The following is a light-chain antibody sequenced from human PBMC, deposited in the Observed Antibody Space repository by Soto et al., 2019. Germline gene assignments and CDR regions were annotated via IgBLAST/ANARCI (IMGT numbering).Light chain of an antibody. V-gene: IGKV3-11*01. CDR2: DAS. J-gene: IGKJ3*01. CDR1: QSVMSY. CDR3: QQSSNWPLT. Sequence: EIVLTHSRSTLSLSPVERAALSFMASQSVMSYLAWYQQKPGQAPRLLIYDASNRATGIPARFSGSGSGTDFTLTISSLEPEDFAVYYCQQSSNWPLTFGPGTKVDIK.